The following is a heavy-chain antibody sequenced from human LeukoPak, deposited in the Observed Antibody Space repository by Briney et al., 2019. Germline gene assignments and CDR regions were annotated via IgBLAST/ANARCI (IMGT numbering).Heavy chain of an antibody. CDR2: INHSGST. J-gene: IGHJ4*02. CDR1: GGSFSGYY. Sequence: PSETLSLTCAVYGGSFSGYYWSWIRQPPGKGLEWIGEINHSGSTNYNPSLKSRVTISVDTSKNQFSLKLSSVTAADTAVYYCARHLLWFGVYYFDYWGQGTLVTVSS. V-gene: IGHV4-34*01. D-gene: IGHD3-10*01. CDR3: ARHLLWFGVYYFDY.